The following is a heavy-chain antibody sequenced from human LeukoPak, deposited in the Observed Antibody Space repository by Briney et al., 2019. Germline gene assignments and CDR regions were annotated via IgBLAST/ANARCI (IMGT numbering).Heavy chain of an antibody. CDR3: ARDVGDLLGGPYRNYWYFAL. CDR1: GFGLKNYW. D-gene: IGHD3-3*01. CDR2: MNQEGSER. J-gene: IGHJ2*01. V-gene: IGHV3-7*05. Sequence: GGSLRLSCVASGFGLKNYWMSWVRQAPGKGLEWVANMNQEGSERYYVDAVRGRFTISRDNAKNSVSLQMNSLSAEDTAVYYCARDVGDLLGGPYRNYWYFALWGRGTPVTVSS.